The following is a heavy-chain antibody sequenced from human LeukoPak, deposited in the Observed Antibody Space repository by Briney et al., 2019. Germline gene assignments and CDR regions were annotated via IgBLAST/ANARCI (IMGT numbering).Heavy chain of an antibody. Sequence: GGSLRLSCAASGFTFGSYTMHWVRHAPGKGLEYVSAITGNGGSKYHATSVKGRFSVSRDNAKNSLSLQMNSLRAEDTAVYYCARGRDYAAEGYFDIWGRGTLVTVSS. J-gene: IGHJ2*01. CDR3: ARGRDYAAEGYFDI. CDR1: GFTFGSYT. V-gene: IGHV3-64*01. CDR2: ITGNGGSK. D-gene: IGHD4-17*01.